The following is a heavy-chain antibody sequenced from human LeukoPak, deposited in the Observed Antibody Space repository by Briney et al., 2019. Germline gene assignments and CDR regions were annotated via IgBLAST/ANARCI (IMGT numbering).Heavy chain of an antibody. Sequence: GGSLRLSCAASGFTFSSYEMNWVRQAPGKGLEWVSYISSSGSTIYYADSVKGRFTISRDNAKNSLYLQMNSLRAEDTAVYYCAKYYGSGSYYNPFDYWGQGTLVTVSS. CDR3: AKYYGSGSYYNPFDY. V-gene: IGHV3-48*03. J-gene: IGHJ4*02. D-gene: IGHD3-10*01. CDR1: GFTFSSYE. CDR2: ISSSGSTI.